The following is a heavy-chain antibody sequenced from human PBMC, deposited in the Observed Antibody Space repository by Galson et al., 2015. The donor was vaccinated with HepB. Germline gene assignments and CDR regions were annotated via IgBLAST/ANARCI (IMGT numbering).Heavy chain of an antibody. CDR2: IKEDGSEK. Sequence: SLRLSCAASGITFSSYWMSWVRQAPGKGLEWVANIKEDGSEKYSVDSVKGRSTISRDNAKNSLYLQLNSLRAEDTAIYYCAAEVYDFIWGSYRPKYYFDYWGQGTLVTVSS. CDR3: AAEVYDFIWGSYRPKYYFDY. D-gene: IGHD3-16*02. V-gene: IGHV3-7*05. CDR1: GITFSSYW. J-gene: IGHJ4*02.